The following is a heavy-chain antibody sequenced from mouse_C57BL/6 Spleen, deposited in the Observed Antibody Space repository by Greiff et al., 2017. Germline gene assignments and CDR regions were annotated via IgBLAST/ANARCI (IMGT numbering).Heavy chain of an antibody. CDR1: GYTFTDYN. D-gene: IGHD1-1*01. CDR2: INPNNGGT. V-gene: IGHV1-22*01. CDR3: ARGGTTVVEHFDV. J-gene: IGHJ1*03. Sequence: EVQLKQSGPELVKPGASVKMSCKASGYTFTDYNMHWVKQSHGKSLEWIGYINPNNGGTSYNQKFKGKATLTVNKSSSTAYMELRSLTSEDSAVYYCARGGTTVVEHFDVWGTGTTVTVSS.